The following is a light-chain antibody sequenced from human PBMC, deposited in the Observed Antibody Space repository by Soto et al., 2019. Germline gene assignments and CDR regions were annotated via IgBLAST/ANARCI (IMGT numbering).Light chain of an antibody. V-gene: IGKV3-20*01. CDR1: QSGTISY. J-gene: IGKJ1*01. Sequence: EIVLTQSPCTLSLSHGERATLSCMASQSGTISYLAWYQQHPGQAPKLLMDGASIRTSGIPDRFSGSGSGTDFTLTISRLEPEDFAVYYCQQYVRSPWTFGQGT. CDR3: QQYVRSPWT. CDR2: GAS.